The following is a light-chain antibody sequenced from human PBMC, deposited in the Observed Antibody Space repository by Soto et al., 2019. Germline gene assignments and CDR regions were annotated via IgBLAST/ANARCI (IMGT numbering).Light chain of an antibody. V-gene: IGKV1-16*01. CDR2: AAS. Sequence: DIQMTQSPSSLSASVGDRVTITCRARQNINSYLNWYQQKPGKAPKLLIYAASSLQSGVPSRFSGSGSGTEFTLTISSLQPDDFATYYCQQYNSYSTLGQGTKVDIK. CDR3: QQYNSYST. J-gene: IGKJ1*01. CDR1: QNINSY.